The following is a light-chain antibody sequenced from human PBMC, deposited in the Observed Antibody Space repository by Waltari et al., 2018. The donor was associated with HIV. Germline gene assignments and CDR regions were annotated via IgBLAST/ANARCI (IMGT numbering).Light chain of an antibody. V-gene: IGKV4-1*01. CDR3: HQYFSTLL. Sequence: EIVMTQPQNSLAVSLGERVTMNCKSSLNIFASSNNKNNLGWYQQKPGQPPKLLIYCASTRESGVPDRFSGSGSGTNFTLTISSLQAEDVAVYYCHQYFSTLLFGQGTKLEIK. CDR2: CAS. CDR1: LNIFASSNNKNN. J-gene: IGKJ2*01.